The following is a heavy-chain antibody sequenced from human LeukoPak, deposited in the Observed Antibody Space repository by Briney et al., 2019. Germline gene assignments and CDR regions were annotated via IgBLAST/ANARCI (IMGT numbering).Heavy chain of an antibody. Sequence: GGSLRLSCAASGFTFSNYGMHWVRQAPGKGLEWVAVIWYDGSNKYYADSVKGRFTISRDNSKNTLYLQMNSLRAEDTAVYYCARDQRYCSGGSCYTLYYFDYWGQGTLVTVSS. V-gene: IGHV3-33*01. CDR2: IWYDGSNK. CDR1: GFTFSNYG. J-gene: IGHJ4*02. D-gene: IGHD2-15*01. CDR3: ARDQRYCSGGSCYTLYYFDY.